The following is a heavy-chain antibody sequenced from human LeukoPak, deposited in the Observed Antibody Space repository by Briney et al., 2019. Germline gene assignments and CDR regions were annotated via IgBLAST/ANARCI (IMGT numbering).Heavy chain of an antibody. CDR1: GFTFSIHW. CDR2: ISVSGGST. CDR3: AKGNYYFDSSGYFHFDY. Sequence: RGSLRLSCVASGFTFSIHWMTWVRQAPGKGLEWVSPISVSGGSTYYADSVKGRFTISRDNSKNTLYLQMNSLRAEDTAVYYCAKGNYYFDSSGYFHFDYWGQGTLVTVSS. V-gene: IGHV3-23*01. J-gene: IGHJ4*02. D-gene: IGHD3-22*01.